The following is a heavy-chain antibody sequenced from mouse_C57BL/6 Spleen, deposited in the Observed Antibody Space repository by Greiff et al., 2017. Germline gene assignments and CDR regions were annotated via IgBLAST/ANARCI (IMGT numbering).Heavy chain of an antibody. J-gene: IGHJ1*03. CDR3: ATIYYDYEENWYFDV. CDR2: INYDGSST. Sequence: EVQRVESEGGLVQPGSSMKLSCTASGFTFSDYYMAWVRQVPEKGLEWVANINYDGSSTYYLDSLKSRFIISRDNAKNILYLQMSSLKSEDTATYYCATIYYDYEENWYFDVWGTGTTVTVSS. V-gene: IGHV5-16*01. CDR1: GFTFSDYY. D-gene: IGHD2-4*01.